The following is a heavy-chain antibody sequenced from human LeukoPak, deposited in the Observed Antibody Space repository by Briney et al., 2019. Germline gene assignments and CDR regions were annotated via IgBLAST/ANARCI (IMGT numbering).Heavy chain of an antibody. CDR1: GFTFSSYG. J-gene: IGHJ6*03. D-gene: IGHD2-2*02. CDR3: AKGHCTSTSCYTFSHFYMDV. Sequence: GGSLRLSCAASGFTFSSYGMHWVRQAPGKGLEWVALIRFDGGDKYYADSVKGRFTISRDNSKNTLYLQVTSLRAEDTAVYYCAKGHCTSTSCYTFSHFYMDVWGKGTTVTVSS. CDR2: IRFDGGDK. V-gene: IGHV3-30*02.